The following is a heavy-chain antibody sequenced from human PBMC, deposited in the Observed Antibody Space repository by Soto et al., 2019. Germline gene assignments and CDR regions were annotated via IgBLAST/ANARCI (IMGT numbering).Heavy chain of an antibody. CDR1: GYTFTSYD. CDR3: ARVAVLYCYGSGMGYYGMDV. Sequence: ASVKVSCRASGYTFTSYDINWVRQATGQGLEWMGWMNPNSGNTSYAQKFQGRVTMTRNTSISTAYMEPSSLRSEDTAVYYCARVAVLYCYGSGMGYYGMDVWGQGTTVTVSS. V-gene: IGHV1-8*01. CDR2: MNPNSGNT. D-gene: IGHD3-10*01. J-gene: IGHJ6*02.